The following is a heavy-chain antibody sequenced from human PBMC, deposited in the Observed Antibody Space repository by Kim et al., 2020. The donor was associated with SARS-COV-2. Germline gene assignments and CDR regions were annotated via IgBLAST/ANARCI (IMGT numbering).Heavy chain of an antibody. J-gene: IGHJ4*02. CDR2: ISSSGSTI. Sequence: GGSLRLSCAASGFTFSDYYMSWIRQAPGKGLEWVSYISSSGSTIYYADSVKGRFTISRDNAKNSLYLQRNSLRAEDTAVYYCAGDLSGYYYGSGRGYWGQGTLVTVSS. D-gene: IGHD3-10*01. CDR1: GFTFSDYY. V-gene: IGHV3-11*04. CDR3: AGDLSGYYYGSGRGY.